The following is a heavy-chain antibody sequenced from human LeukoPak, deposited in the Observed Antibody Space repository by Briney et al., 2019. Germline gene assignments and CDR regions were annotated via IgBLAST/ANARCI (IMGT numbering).Heavy chain of an antibody. D-gene: IGHD4-23*01. CDR3: ARVPLLDYGGNLYYFDY. CDR2: IYYSGST. Sequence: SETLSLTCTVSDGSISSGDYYWSWIRQPPGKGLEWIGYIYYSGSTYYNPSLKSRVTISVDTSKNQFSLKLSSVTAADTAVYYCARVPLLDYGGNLYYFDYWGQGTLVTVSS. V-gene: IGHV4-30-4*08. CDR1: DGSISSGDYY. J-gene: IGHJ4*02.